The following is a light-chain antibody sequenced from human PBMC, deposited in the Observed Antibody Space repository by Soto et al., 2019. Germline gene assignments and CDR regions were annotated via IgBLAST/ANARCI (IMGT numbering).Light chain of an antibody. CDR1: ENVSNNY. Sequence: EVVLTQSPGTLSLSPGERANLSCRASENVSNNYLAWYQQKPGQAPRLLIFGSSDRAAGIPDRFSGSGSGTDFTLTISRLEPEDFAVYYCQQYGSSPPYTFGQGTKLEIK. CDR2: GSS. CDR3: QQYGSSPPYT. V-gene: IGKV3-20*01. J-gene: IGKJ2*01.